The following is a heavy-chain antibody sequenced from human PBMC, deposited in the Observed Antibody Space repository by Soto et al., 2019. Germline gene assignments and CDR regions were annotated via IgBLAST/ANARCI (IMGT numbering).Heavy chain of an antibody. CDR3: ARGSRSSGYYYSHYYYGMDV. CDR1: GRSFSGYY. V-gene: IGHV4-34*01. J-gene: IGHJ6*02. CDR2: INHSGST. D-gene: IGHD3-22*01. Sequence: SETLSLTCAVYGRSFSGYYWSWIRQPPGKGLEWIGEINHSGSTNYNPSLKSRVTISVDTSKNQFSLKLSSVTAADTAVYYCARGSRSSGYYYSHYYYGMDVWGQGTTVTVSS.